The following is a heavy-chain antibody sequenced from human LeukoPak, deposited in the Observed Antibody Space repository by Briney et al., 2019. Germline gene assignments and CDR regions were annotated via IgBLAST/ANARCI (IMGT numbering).Heavy chain of an antibody. V-gene: IGHV4-59*01. J-gene: IGHJ3*02. CDR1: GGSISNYY. D-gene: IGHD3-10*01. CDR3: ARVPAQYYYGSGRARGGAFDI. Sequence: SETLSLTCTVSGGSISNYYWSWIRQPPGKGLEWIGYIYQSGSTDYNPSLKSRVTISVDTSKNQFSLKLSSVTAADTAVYYCARVPAQYYYGSGRARGGAFDIWGQGTMVTVSS. CDR2: IYQSGST.